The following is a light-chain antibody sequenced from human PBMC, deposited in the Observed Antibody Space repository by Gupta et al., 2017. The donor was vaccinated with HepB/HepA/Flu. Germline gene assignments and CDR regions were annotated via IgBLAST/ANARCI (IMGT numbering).Light chain of an antibody. J-gene: IGKJ2*01. CDR3: QQYDTYPHT. CDR2: WAS. CDR1: QSVLYSSNNKNY. V-gene: IGKV4-1*01. Sequence: DSVMTQSPDSLAVSLGERTTINCKSSQSVLYSSNNKNYLGWYQQKPGQPPKLLIYWASTRESAVPDRFSGGGSATDFTLTIISLLPADVAVYFCQQYDTYPHTFGQGTKLEMK.